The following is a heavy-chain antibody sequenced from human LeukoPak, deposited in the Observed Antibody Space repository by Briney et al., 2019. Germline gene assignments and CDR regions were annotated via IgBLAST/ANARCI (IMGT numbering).Heavy chain of an antibody. CDR1: GGSISSYY. V-gene: IGHV4-59*08. CDR3: ARHKAPIYYDDAFDI. CDR2: IYYSGST. D-gene: IGHD3-22*01. J-gene: IGHJ3*02. Sequence: PSETLSLTCTVSGGSISSYYWSWIRQPPGKGLEWIGYIYYSGSTNYNPSLKSRVTISVDTSKNQFSLKLSSVTAADTAVYYCARHKAPIYYDDAFDIWGQGTMVTVSS.